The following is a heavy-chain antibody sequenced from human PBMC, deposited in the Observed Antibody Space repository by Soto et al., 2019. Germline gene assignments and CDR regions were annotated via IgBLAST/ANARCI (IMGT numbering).Heavy chain of an antibody. V-gene: IGHV3-23*01. D-gene: IGHD2-2*01. CDR2: VNPDGSDT. J-gene: IGHJ4*02. Sequence: GGSLILSCAASGFRFGYSSMSWVRPPPGKGLEWLAAVNPDGSDTFYADSVKGRFTISRDNSQNTVNLQMKSLRVEDTAIYYCAKQLGYCSTGRCYFDYWGQGTQVTVSS. CDR1: GFRFGYSS. CDR3: AKQLGYCSTGRCYFDY.